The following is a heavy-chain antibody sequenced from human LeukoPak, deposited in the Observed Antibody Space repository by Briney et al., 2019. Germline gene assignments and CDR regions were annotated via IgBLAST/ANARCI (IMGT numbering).Heavy chain of an antibody. D-gene: IGHD1-26*01. CDR3: AKRGSYPSYYFDY. V-gene: IGHV3-23*01. CDR2: IVGGGGSS. Sequence: GGSLRLSCAASGFTFSSYAMSWVRQAPGKGLEWVSGIVGGGGSSHYADSVKGRFTISRDNSKNTLYLQMNSLRAEDTAVYYCAKRGSYPSYYFDYWGQGTLVTVSS. CDR1: GFTFSSYA. J-gene: IGHJ4*02.